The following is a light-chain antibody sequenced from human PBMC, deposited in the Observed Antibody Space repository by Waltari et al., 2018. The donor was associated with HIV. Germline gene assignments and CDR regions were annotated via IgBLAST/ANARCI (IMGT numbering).Light chain of an antibody. V-gene: IGLV2-23*01. CDR1: SRDVGISNL. CDR2: EGS. J-gene: IGLJ2*01. Sequence: QSALTQPASVSGSPGHSTTISCTGPSRDVGISNLVSWYQQNPGKAPKLMIYEGSKRPSGVSNRFSGSKSGNTASLTISGLQAEDEAHYYCCSYAGSFVVFGGGTKLTVL. CDR3: CSYAGSFVV.